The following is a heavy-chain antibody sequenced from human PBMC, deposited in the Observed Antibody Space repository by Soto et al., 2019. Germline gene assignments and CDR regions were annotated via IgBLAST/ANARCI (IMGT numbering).Heavy chain of an antibody. CDR1: GDSISSYY. D-gene: IGHD3-10*01. CDR3: ARQGFGPLHGLVDV. J-gene: IGHJ6*02. CDR2: VHHSWGS. Sequence: QVQLKESGPGLVRPSETMSLSCTVSGDSISSYYWSWFRQSPGKRMEWIGYVHHSWGSSYNPSLQSRVAISLDMSKSQFSLKVTSVTTTDTAVYYCARQGFGPLHGLVDVWGQGTTVTVSS. V-gene: IGHV4-59*08.